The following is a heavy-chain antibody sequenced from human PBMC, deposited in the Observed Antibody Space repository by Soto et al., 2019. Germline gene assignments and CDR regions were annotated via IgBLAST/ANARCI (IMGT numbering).Heavy chain of an antibody. CDR3: ARVSGSGYRRYYYYGMDV. V-gene: IGHV3-33*01. CDR2: IWYDGSNK. Sequence: QVQLVESGGGVVQPGRSLRLSCAASGFTFSSYGMHWVRQAPGKGLEWVAVIWYDGSNKYYADSVKGRFTISRDNSKNTLYLQMNSLRAEDTAVYYCARVSGSGYRRYYYYGMDVWGQGTTVTVSS. D-gene: IGHD6-19*01. J-gene: IGHJ6*02. CDR1: GFTFSSYG.